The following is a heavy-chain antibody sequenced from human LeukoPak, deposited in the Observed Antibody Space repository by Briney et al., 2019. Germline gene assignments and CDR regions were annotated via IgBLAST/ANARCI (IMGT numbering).Heavy chain of an antibody. V-gene: IGHV3-73*01. Sequence: PGGSLRLSCVASGFTFSCSVMHWVRQASGKGLEWVGRIRSEANSYATAYAASMKGRFNISRDDSKNTAYLQMNSLKTEDTAAYYCTRQAEGATSLWGQGTLVTVSS. CDR2: IRSEANSYAT. J-gene: IGHJ4*02. CDR1: GFTFSCSV. CDR3: TRQAEGATSL. D-gene: IGHD1-26*01.